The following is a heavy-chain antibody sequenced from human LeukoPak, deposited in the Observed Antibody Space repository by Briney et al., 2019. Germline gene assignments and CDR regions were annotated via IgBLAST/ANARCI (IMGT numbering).Heavy chain of an antibody. D-gene: IGHD5-24*01. CDR1: GFTFNNYA. CDR2: ISYDGGDK. J-gene: IGHJ4*02. V-gene: IGHV3-30*07. CDR3: ARERRFGRDTYNHFDY. Sequence: GGSLRLSCAASGFTFNNYAMHWVRQAPGRGLEWVAVISYDGGDKYYADSVKGRFTISRDNSKNTLYLQMNSLRAEDTAIYYCARERRFGRDTYNHFDYWGQGTLVTVSS.